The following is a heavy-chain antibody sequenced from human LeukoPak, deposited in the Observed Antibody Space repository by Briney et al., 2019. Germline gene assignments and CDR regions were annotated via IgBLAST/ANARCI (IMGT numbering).Heavy chain of an antibody. CDR2: INHSGST. CDR1: GGSFSGYY. J-gene: IGHJ2*01. V-gene: IGHV4-34*01. D-gene: IGHD6-6*01. Sequence: SETLSLTCAVYGGSFSGYYWSWIRQPPGKGLEWIGEINHSGSTNYNPSLKSRVTISVDTSKNQFSLKLSSVTAADTAVYYCARVKSSSSNWYFDPWGRGTLVTVSS. CDR3: ARVKSSSSNWYFDP.